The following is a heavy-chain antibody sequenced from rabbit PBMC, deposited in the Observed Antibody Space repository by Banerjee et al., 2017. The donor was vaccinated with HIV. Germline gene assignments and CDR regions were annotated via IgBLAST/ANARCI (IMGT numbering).Heavy chain of an antibody. CDR3: ARGGYDENYFNL. CDR2: IYVDYSDWT. CDR1: GFDFSSGYD. V-gene: IGHV1S45*01. D-gene: IGHD1-1*01. Sequence: QEQLVESGGGLVQPGGSLKLSCKASGFDFSSGYDMCWVRQAPGKGLEWIACIYVDYSDWTYYASWVNGRFTISKTSSTTVTLQMTSLTAADTATYFCARGGYDENYFNLWGPGTLVTVS. J-gene: IGHJ4*01.